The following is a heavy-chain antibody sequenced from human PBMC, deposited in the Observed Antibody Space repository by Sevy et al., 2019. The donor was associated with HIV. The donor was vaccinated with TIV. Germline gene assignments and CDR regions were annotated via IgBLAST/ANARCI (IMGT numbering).Heavy chain of an antibody. D-gene: IGHD2-2*01. V-gene: IGHV3-11*06. J-gene: IGHJ6*02. CDR2: ISSSSSYT. CDR1: GFTFSDYY. Sequence: GGSLRLSCAASGFTFSDYYMSWIRQAPGKGLEWDSYISSSSSYTNYADSVKGRFTISRDNAKNSLYLQMNSLRAEDTAVYYCARDRVVPAAIYGYYYYGMDVWGQGTTVTVSS. CDR3: ARDRVVPAAIYGYYYYGMDV.